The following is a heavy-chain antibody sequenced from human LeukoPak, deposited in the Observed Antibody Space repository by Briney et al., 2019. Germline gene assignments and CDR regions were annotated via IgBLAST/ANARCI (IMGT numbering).Heavy chain of an antibody. CDR1: GFSFNDAW. CDR2: IKSKTDGGTT. Sequence: PGGSLRLSCAASGFSFNDAWMSWVRQAPGKGLEWVGHIKSKTDGGTTDYAARVKGRFTISRDDSQNTLSLQMNSLKTEDTAVYFCTTVMEDVTNAVWCDHGGQGGRVTVSS. CDR3: TTVMEDVTNAVWCDH. J-gene: IGHJ5*02. D-gene: IGHD2-2*01. V-gene: IGHV3-15*01.